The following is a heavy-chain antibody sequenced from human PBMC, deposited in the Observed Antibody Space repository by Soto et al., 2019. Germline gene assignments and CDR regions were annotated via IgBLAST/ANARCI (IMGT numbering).Heavy chain of an antibody. CDR3: VKDLALMGDY. J-gene: IGHJ4*02. CDR1: GFKFSDYG. D-gene: IGHD3-16*01. CDR2: VLYDGSKK. V-gene: IGHV3-30*18. Sequence: QVHLVESGGGVVQPGTSLRLSCRASGFKFSDYGMDWVRQAPGKGLEWVSRVLYDGSKKYYADSVKGRFTISRDNPRNTLYLQMDSLGAEDTGVYYCVKDLALMGDYWGQGTPVTVSS.